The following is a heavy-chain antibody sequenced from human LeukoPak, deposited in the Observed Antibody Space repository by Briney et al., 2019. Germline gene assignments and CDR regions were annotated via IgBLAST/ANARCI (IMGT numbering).Heavy chain of an antibody. V-gene: IGHV3-48*03. CDR2: ITSSGTTI. J-gene: IGHJ4*02. CDR1: GLTFSRHE. Sequence: GGSLRLSCVVSGLTFSRHEMSWVRQAPGKGLEWLSYITSSGTTIYYADSVQGRFITSKDNAKNSLYLQMNSLRADDTAIYYCATRSFDSSWFDYWGQGTLVTVSS. D-gene: IGHD6-13*01. CDR3: ATRSFDSSWFDY.